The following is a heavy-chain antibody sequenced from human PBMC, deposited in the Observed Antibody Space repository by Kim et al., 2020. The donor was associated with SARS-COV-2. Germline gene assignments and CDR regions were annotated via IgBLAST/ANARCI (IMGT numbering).Heavy chain of an antibody. Sequence: ASVKVSCKASGYTFTSYYMHWVRQAPGQGLEWMGIINPSGGSTSYAQKFQGRVTMTRDTSTSTVYMELSSLRSEDTAVYYCARARGYSYGYTDQAYYYYGMDVWGQGTTVTVSS. CDR1: GYTFTSYY. J-gene: IGHJ6*02. CDR3: ARARGYSYGYTDQAYYYYGMDV. D-gene: IGHD5-18*01. CDR2: INPSGGST. V-gene: IGHV1-46*01.